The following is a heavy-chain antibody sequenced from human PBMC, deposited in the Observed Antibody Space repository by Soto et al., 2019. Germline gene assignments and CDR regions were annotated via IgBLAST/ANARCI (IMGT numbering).Heavy chain of an antibody. Sequence: GGSLRLSCAASGFTFSSYGMHWVRQAPGKGLEWVAVISYDGSNKYYADSVKGRFTISRDNSKNTLYLQMNSLRAEDTAVYYCAKFPTTVTTRDYWGQGTLVTVSS. D-gene: IGHD4-17*01. CDR2: ISYDGSNK. V-gene: IGHV3-30*18. CDR1: GFTFSSYG. CDR3: AKFPTTVTTRDY. J-gene: IGHJ4*02.